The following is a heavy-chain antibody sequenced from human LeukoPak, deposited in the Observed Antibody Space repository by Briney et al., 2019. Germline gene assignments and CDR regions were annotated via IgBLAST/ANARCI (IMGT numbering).Heavy chain of an antibody. D-gene: IGHD3-22*01. Sequence: GGSLRLSCVASGFTFSGYWMTWVRQAPGKGLEWVANIKQDGSEKYYVDSVKGRFTISRDNAKNSLYLQMNSLRAEDTAVYYCARYYYDSSGYYPYDYWGQGTLVTVSS. CDR1: GFTFSGYW. J-gene: IGHJ4*02. CDR3: ARYYYDSSGYYPYDY. V-gene: IGHV3-7*03. CDR2: IKQDGSEK.